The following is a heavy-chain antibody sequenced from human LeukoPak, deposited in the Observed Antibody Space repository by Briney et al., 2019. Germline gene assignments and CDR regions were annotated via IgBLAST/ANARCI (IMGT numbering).Heavy chain of an antibody. Sequence: SETLSLTCTVSGGSISSGGYYWSWIRQPPGKGLEWIGYIYHSGSTYYNPSLKSRVTISVDRSKNQFSLKLSSVTAADTAVYYCARDPPIHYYDSSGYSGCWGQGTLVTVSS. J-gene: IGHJ4*02. D-gene: IGHD3-22*01. CDR2: IYHSGST. V-gene: IGHV4-30-2*01. CDR1: GGSISSGGYY. CDR3: ARDPPIHYYDSSGYSGC.